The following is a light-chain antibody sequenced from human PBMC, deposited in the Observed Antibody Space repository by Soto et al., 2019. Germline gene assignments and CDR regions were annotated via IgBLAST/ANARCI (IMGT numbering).Light chain of an antibody. CDR2: AAS. CDR1: QGIRND. V-gene: IGKV1-6*01. CDR3: LQDYNYPPT. Sequence: AIQMTQSPSSLSASVGDRVTITCRASQGIRNDLGWYQQKPGQAPKLLIYAASSLQSGVPSRFSGSGSGTDFPLTISRLPPEDFATYYCLQDYNYPPTFGHGTKVDIK. J-gene: IGKJ3*01.